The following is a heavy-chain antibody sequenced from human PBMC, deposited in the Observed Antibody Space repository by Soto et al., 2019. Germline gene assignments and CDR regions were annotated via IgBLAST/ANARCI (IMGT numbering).Heavy chain of an antibody. D-gene: IGHD6-13*01. J-gene: IGHJ5*02. Sequence: LRLSCAASGFTFSSYGMHWVRQAPGKGLEWVAVIWYDGSNKYYADFVKGRFTISRDNSKNTLYLQMNSLRAEDTAVYYCARDYLGIAAAGTVTWGQGTLVTVSS. CDR2: IWYDGSNK. V-gene: IGHV3-33*01. CDR3: ARDYLGIAAAGTVT. CDR1: GFTFSSYG.